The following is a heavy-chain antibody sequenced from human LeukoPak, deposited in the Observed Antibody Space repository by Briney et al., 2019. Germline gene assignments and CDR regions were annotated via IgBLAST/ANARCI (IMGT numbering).Heavy chain of an antibody. V-gene: IGHV1-2*02. CDR2: INPNSGGT. Sequence: ASVKVSCKASGYTFTGYYMHWLRQAPGQGLEWMGGINPNSGGTNYAQKFQGRVTMTRDTSISTAYMELSRLRSDDTAVYYCARDILPYSLNWFDPWGQGTLVTVSS. CDR1: GYTFTGYY. J-gene: IGHJ5*02. CDR3: ARDILPYSLNWFDP. D-gene: IGHD6-13*01.